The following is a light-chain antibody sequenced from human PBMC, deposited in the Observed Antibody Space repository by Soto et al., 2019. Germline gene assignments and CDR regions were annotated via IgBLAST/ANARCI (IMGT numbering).Light chain of an antibody. J-gene: IGKJ3*01. Sequence: EIVLTQSPGTLSLSPGERATLSCRASQSVNRNYLAWYQQKPGQAPRLLIYHTSSRYTGIPDRFSGTESGIDFTLTIRSLEPEDFAVYYCQQYGRSRPTFGRRTKVDIK. CDR1: QSVNRNY. CDR3: QQYGRSRPT. CDR2: HTS. V-gene: IGKV3-20*01.